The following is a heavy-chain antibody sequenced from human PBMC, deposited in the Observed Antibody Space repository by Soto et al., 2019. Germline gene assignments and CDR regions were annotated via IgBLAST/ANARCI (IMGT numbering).Heavy chain of an antibody. CDR1: GLTMSTYA. Sequence: PLRLSCAAPGLTMSTYAMSWVRQAPGKGLEWVSTIAGEDIFYADSVKGRFTISIDNSKNLLFLQMNSLTADDTATYYCAKDHFKGNGVYDGFDVWGQGTTVTVSS. CDR2: IAGEDI. J-gene: IGHJ3*01. V-gene: IGHV3-23*05. CDR3: AKDHFKGNGVYDGFDV. D-gene: IGHD2-8*01.